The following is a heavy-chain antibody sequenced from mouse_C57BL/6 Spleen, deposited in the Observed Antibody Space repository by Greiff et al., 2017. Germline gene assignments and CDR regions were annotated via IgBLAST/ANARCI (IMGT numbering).Heavy chain of an antibody. CDR1: GYTFTSYW. Sequence: QVQLQQPGTELVKPGASVKLSCKASGYTFTSYWMHWVKQRPGQGLEWIGNINPSNGGTNYNEKFKSKATLTVDKSSSTAYMQLSRLTSEDTAVYYCARPSYGNYGVYWGQGTTLTVSS. CDR2: INPSNGGT. CDR3: ARPSYGNYGVY. D-gene: IGHD2-10*01. J-gene: IGHJ2*01. V-gene: IGHV1-53*01.